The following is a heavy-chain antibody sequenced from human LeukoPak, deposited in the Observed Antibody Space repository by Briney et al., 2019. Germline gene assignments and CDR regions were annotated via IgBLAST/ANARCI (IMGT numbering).Heavy chain of an antibody. CDR2: ISSSSSYI. J-gene: IGHJ6*03. CDR3: ARDSPPARPYYYYYYMDV. CDR1: GFTFSSYS. Sequence: PGGSLRLSCAASGFTFSSYSMNWVRQAPGKGLEWVSSISSSSSYIYYADSVKGRFTISRDNAKNSLYLQMNSLRAEDTAVYYCARDSPPARPYYYYYYMDVWGKGTTVTVSS. D-gene: IGHD6-6*01. V-gene: IGHV3-21*01.